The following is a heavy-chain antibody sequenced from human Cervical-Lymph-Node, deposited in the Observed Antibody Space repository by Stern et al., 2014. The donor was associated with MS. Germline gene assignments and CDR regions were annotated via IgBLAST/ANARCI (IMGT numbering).Heavy chain of an antibody. CDR1: GFTFSSYH. J-gene: IGHJ4*02. CDR3: TRSKTYSSAWYAV. Sequence: VQLVESGGGVVQPGSSLRLSCAASGFTFSSYHLHWVRQAPGKGLEWVAVISHDGTNQNYGDSVKGRFTISRDYSKNTLYLQMHSLRPDDTAVYYCTRSKTYSSAWYAVWGQGTLVTVSS. CDR2: ISHDGTNQ. V-gene: IGHV3-30*04. D-gene: IGHD6-19*01.